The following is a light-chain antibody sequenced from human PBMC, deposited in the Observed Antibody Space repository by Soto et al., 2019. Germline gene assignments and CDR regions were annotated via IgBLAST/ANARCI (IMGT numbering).Light chain of an antibody. J-gene: IGKJ3*01. CDR1: ESVYINS. CDR2: GTS. CDR3: QQYGASPFT. Sequence: EIVLTQSPGTLSLSPGESATLSCKASESVYINSFAWYYQKPGQPPRLLIYGTSTRATGIPDRFSGSGSGTDFVLSINRLEVEDSGMYYCQQYGASPFTCGPGTRV. V-gene: IGKV3-20*01.